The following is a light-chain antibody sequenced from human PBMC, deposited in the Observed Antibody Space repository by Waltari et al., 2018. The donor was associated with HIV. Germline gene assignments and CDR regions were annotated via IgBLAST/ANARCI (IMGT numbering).Light chain of an antibody. CDR1: QSVGTY. J-gene: IGKJ4*01. CDR2: DAS. Sequence: DIVLTQSPAPLSLSPGERATLSCRASQSVGTYLVWYQQRPGQPPRLLIHDASNRATGIPARFSGSGSGTDFTLTITSLEPEDFAVYFCQHRVNWVTFGAGTRVE. CDR3: QHRVNWVT. V-gene: IGKV3-11*01.